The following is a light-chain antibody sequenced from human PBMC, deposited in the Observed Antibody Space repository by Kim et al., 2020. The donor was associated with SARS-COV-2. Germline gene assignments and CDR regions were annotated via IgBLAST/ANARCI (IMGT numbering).Light chain of an antibody. Sequence: EIVMPQSPATLSVSPGESATLSCRASQSVSVNLAWYQVRPGQTPRLLIHGASTRATGIPARFSGSGSGTEFTLTISSLQSEDFAVYYCQQYNNWPPLTFGGGTKVDIK. J-gene: IGKJ4*01. CDR3: QQYNNWPPLT. CDR1: QSVSVN. CDR2: GAS. V-gene: IGKV3-15*01.